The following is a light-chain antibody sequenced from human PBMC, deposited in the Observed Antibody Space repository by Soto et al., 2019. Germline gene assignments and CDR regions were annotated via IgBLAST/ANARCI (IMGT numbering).Light chain of an antibody. V-gene: IGKV1-27*01. CDR3: QKYNSAPWT. Sequence: DIPMTQSPSSLSASVGDRVTITCRASQGISNYLAWYQQKPGKVPELLISAASALQSGVPSRFSGSGSGTDFTLTISSLQPEDVAAYYGQKYNSAPWTFDQGSKVDIK. CDR1: QGISNY. CDR2: AAS. J-gene: IGKJ1*01.